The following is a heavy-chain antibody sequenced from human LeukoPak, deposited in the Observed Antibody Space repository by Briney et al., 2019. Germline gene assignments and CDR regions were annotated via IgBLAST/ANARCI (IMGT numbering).Heavy chain of an antibody. CDR2: IWYDGSNK. CDR3: ARGQEYYYDSSAYSKFDY. V-gene: IGHV3-33*01. Sequence: PGGSLRLSCAASGFTFNNYGMHWVRQAPGKGLEWVAAIWYDGSNKYYADSVKGRFTISRDNSKNTLYLQVNSLRAEDTALYYCARGQEYYYDSSAYSKFDYWGQGTLVTVSS. CDR1: GFTFNNYG. D-gene: IGHD3-22*01. J-gene: IGHJ4*02.